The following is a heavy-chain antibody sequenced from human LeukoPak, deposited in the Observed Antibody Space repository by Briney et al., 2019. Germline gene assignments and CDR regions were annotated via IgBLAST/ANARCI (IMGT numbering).Heavy chain of an antibody. CDR3: ARHGIIAVAGELYNYYGMDV. CDR2: FHNSGTS. CDR1: DDSISDYY. D-gene: IGHD6-19*01. V-gene: IGHV4-59*08. Sequence: SETLSLTCTVSDDSISDYYRGWIRQPPGKGLEWIGYFHNSGTSTYNPSLKSRVTISVDTSKNQFSLKLSSVTAADTAVYYCARHGIIAVAGELYNYYGMDVWGQGTTVTVSS. J-gene: IGHJ6*02.